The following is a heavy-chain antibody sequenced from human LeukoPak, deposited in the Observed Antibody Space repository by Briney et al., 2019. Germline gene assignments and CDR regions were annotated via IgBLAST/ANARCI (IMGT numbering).Heavy chain of an antibody. CDR2: ISAYNGNA. V-gene: IGHV1-18*01. Sequence: ASVKVSCKASGYTFTSYGISWVRQAPGQGLEWMGWISAYNGNANYAQKLQGRVTMTTDTSTSTAYMELRSLRSDDTAVYYCAREGAEWLPNYAVDYWGQGTLVTVSS. D-gene: IGHD3-3*01. J-gene: IGHJ4*02. CDR3: AREGAEWLPNYAVDY. CDR1: GYTFTSYG.